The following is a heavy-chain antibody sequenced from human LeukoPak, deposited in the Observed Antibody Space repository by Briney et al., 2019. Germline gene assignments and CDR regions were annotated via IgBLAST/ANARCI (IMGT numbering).Heavy chain of an antibody. CDR2: IYYSGST. V-gene: IGHV4-59*01. D-gene: IGHD5-12*01. CDR3: ARGNSGYDYPEFDY. CDR1: GGSISSYY. J-gene: IGHJ4*02. Sequence: SETLSLTCTVSGGSISSYYWSWIRQPPGKGLEWIGYIYYSGSTNYNPSLKSRVTISVDTSKNQFSLKLSSVTAADTAVYYCARGNSGYDYPEFDYWGQGTLVTVSS.